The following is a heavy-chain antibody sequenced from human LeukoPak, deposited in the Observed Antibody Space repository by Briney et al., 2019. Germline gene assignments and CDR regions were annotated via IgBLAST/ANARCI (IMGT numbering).Heavy chain of an antibody. J-gene: IGHJ5*02. V-gene: IGHV5-51*01. D-gene: IGHD3-10*01. Sequence: GESLKISCKGSGYSFTSYWIGWVRQMPGKGLEWMGIIYPGDSDTRYSPSFQGQVTISADKSISTAYLQWSSLKASDTAMYYCARHGRITMVRGTMGYWFDPWGQGTLVTVSS. CDR2: IYPGDSDT. CDR3: ARHGRITMVRGTMGYWFDP. CDR1: GYSFTSYW.